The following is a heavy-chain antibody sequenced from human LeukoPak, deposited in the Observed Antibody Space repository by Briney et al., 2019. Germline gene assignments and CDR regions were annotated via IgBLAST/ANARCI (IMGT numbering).Heavy chain of an antibody. CDR1: GFTFSSYE. J-gene: IGHJ5*02. Sequence: GGSLRLSCAASGFTFSSYEMNWVRQAPGKGLEWVSYISSSGSTIYYADSVKGRLTISRDNAKNSLYLQMKSLRVEDTAVYYCARDAGGRTQREGWFDPWGQGTLVTVSS. D-gene: IGHD1-26*01. CDR2: ISSSGSTI. V-gene: IGHV3-48*03. CDR3: ARDAGGRTQREGWFDP.